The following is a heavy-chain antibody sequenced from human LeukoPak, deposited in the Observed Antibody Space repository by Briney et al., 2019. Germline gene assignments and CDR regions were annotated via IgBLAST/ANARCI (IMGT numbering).Heavy chain of an antibody. CDR3: AKDGGSSGNFDY. J-gene: IGHJ4*02. D-gene: IGHD6-19*01. Sequence: GGSLRLSCAASGFTFNSYGMHWVRQGPGKGLEWVAVISHDGSNKYYADSVKGRFTISRDNSKNTLYLQMNSLRAEDTAVYYCAKDGGSSGNFDYWGQGTLVTVSS. CDR2: ISHDGSNK. V-gene: IGHV3-30*18. CDR1: GFTFNSYG.